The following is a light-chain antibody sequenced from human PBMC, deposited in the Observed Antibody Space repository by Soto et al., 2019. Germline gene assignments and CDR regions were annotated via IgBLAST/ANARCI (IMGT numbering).Light chain of an antibody. CDR2: KTA. CDR3: QHWTDFSWT. J-gene: IGKJ1*01. Sequence: DIHMTQSPSTLSASVGDRVTITCRASQSLTTWLAWYQQQPGKAPNLLIYKTARLESGVPSRFSGSGSGTEFTLTISSLQPDDFATYYCQHWTDFSWTFGQGTKVEVK. CDR1: QSLTTW. V-gene: IGKV1-5*03.